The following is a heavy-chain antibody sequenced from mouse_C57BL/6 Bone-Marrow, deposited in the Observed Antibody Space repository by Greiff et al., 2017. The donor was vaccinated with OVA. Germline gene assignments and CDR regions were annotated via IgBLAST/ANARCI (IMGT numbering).Heavy chain of an antibody. CDR3: AKRWLGFAY. CDR2: ISSGGSYT. V-gene: IGHV5-6*02. CDR1: GFTFSSYG. D-gene: IGHD2-2*01. J-gene: IGHJ3*01. Sequence: EVKVVESGGDLVKPGGSLKLSCAASGFTFSSYGMSWVRQTPDKRLEWVATISSGGSYTYYPASVKGRFTISRDNAKNTLYLQMSSLKSEDTAMYYCAKRWLGFAYWGQGTLVTVSA.